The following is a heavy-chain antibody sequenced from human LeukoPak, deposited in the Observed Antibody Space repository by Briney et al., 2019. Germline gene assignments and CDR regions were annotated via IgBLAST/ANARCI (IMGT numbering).Heavy chain of an antibody. J-gene: IGHJ4*02. CDR3: AKQMDHVHSSSCWWGFDY. CDR2: ISYDGSNK. V-gene: IGHV3-30*18. D-gene: IGHD6-13*01. CDR1: GFIGSSIS. Sequence: TGGSLRLSCAASGFIGSSISMSWVRQAPGKGLEWVAVISYDGSNKYYADSVKGRFTISRDNSKNTLYLQMNSLRAEDTAVYYCAKQMDHVHSSSCWWGFDYWGQGTLVTVSS.